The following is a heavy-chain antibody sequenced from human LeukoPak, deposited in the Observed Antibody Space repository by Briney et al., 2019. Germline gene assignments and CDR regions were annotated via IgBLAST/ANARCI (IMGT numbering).Heavy chain of an antibody. J-gene: IGHJ4*02. D-gene: IGHD6-13*01. CDR2: IYYSGST. Sequence: PSETLSLTCTVSGGSISSSSYYWGWIRQPPGKGLEWIGSIYYSGSTYYNPSLKSRVTISVDTSKNQFSLKLSSVTAADTAVYYCARGPLGPAAGHLNFDYWGQGTLVTVSS. CDR1: GGSISSSSYY. V-gene: IGHV4-39*07. CDR3: ARGPLGPAAGHLNFDY.